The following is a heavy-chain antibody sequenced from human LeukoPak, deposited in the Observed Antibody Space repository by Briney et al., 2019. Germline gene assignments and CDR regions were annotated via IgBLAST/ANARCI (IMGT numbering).Heavy chain of an antibody. D-gene: IGHD2-15*01. CDR2: ISAYNGNT. CDR3: ARDWDCSGGSCHPHYFDY. J-gene: IGHJ4*02. V-gene: IGHV1-18*01. CDR1: GYTFSTYT. Sequence: SSVKVSCKTSGYTFSTYTLSWVRPAPGQGLEWMGWISAYNGNTNYAQKMQDRLTMTTDTSTNTAYMELRSLRSDDTAVYYCARDWDCSGGSCHPHYFDYWGQGTLVTVSS.